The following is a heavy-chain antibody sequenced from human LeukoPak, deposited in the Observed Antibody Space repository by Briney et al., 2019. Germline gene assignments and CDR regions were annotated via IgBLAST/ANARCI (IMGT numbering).Heavy chain of an antibody. CDR3: AIRWGVYGSGKVGA. CDR1: GFTFSSYA. CDR2: ISGSGGST. V-gene: IGHV3-23*01. D-gene: IGHD3-10*01. J-gene: IGHJ5*02. Sequence: PGGSLRLSCAASGFTFSSYAMSWVRQAPGKGLEWVSAISGSGGSTYYADSVKGRFTISRDNSKNTLYLQMNSLRAEDTAVYYCAIRWGVYGSGKVGAWGQGTLVTVSS.